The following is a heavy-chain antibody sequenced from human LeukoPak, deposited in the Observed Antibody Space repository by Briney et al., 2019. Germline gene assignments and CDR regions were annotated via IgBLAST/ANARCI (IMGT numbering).Heavy chain of an antibody. D-gene: IGHD3-10*01. CDR2: IKLDVSET. V-gene: IGHV3-7*01. Sequence: QPGGSLRLSCAASGFTFSSHWMTWVRQAPGKGLEWVANIKLDVSETFYVDSVRGRFTISRDNTRNSLYLQMNSLRAEDTAVYYCARKGNAFDIWGQGTMVTVSS. CDR1: GFTFSSHW. J-gene: IGHJ3*02. CDR3: ARKGNAFDI.